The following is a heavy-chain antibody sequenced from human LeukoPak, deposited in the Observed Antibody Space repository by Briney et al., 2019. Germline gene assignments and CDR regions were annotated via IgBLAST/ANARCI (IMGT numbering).Heavy chain of an antibody. J-gene: IGHJ4*02. CDR2: INHSGST. CDR3: ASAPSLGATGLFDY. Sequence: SETLSLTRAVYGGSFSGYYWSWIRQPPGKGLEWSGEINHSGSTNYNPSLKSRVTISVDTSKNQFSLKLSSVTAADTAVYYCASAPSLGATGLFDYWGQGTLVTVSS. D-gene: IGHD1-26*01. CDR1: GGSFSGYY. V-gene: IGHV4-34*01.